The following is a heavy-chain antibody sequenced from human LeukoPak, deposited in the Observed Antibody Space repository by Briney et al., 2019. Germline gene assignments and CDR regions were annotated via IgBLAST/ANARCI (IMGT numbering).Heavy chain of an antibody. CDR1: GFTFSSFW. V-gene: IGHV3-74*01. CDR3: ARDLLGN. J-gene: IGHJ4*02. CDR2: INSDGSIS. D-gene: IGHD3-16*01. Sequence: GGSLRLSCAASGFTFSSFWMHWVRQVPGKGLVRVSRINSDGSISTYADSVKGRFTISRDNAKNTLYLQMNSLRAEDTAVYYCARDLLGNWGQGTLVTVSS.